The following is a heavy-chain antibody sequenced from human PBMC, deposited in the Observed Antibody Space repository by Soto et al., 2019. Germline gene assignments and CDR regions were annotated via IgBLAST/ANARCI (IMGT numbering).Heavy chain of an antibody. Sequence: QIHLVQSGAEVKKPGASVKVSCKGSGYGFTTYGITWVRQAPGQGLEWMAWISAHNGNTNYAQKLQGRVTVTRDTSTSTAYMELRSQRSDDTAVYYGARGRYGDYLGQGALVTVPS. CDR1: GYGFTTYG. CDR2: ISAHNGNT. D-gene: IGHD1-1*01. CDR3: ARGRYGDY. V-gene: IGHV1-18*01. J-gene: IGHJ4*02.